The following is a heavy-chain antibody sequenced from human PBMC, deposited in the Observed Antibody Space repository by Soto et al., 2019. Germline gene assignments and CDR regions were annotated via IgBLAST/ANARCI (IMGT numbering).Heavy chain of an antibody. D-gene: IGHD3-10*01. CDR1: GGTFSSYA. CDR3: ARAPGAAYGSAFDY. Sequence: ASVKVSCKASGGTFSSYAISWVRQAPGQGLEWMGGIIPIFGTANYAQKFQGRVTITADESTSTAYMELSSLRSEDTAVYYCARAPGAAYGSAFDYWGQGTRVTAPQ. V-gene: IGHV1-69*13. J-gene: IGHJ4*02. CDR2: IIPIFGTA.